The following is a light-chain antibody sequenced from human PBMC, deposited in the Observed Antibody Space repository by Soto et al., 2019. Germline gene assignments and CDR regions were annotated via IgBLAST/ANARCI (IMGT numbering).Light chain of an antibody. CDR1: SSDVGGYHY. J-gene: IGLJ3*02. Sequence: QSALAQPASVSGSPGQSITISCTGTSSDVGGYHYVSWYQHRPGRVPKLIIYEVTNRASGVTNRFSASKSGNTASLTISGLLADDEADYYCTSYTRSGTLVFGGGTQLTVL. CDR2: EVT. V-gene: IGLV2-14*01. CDR3: TSYTRSGTLV.